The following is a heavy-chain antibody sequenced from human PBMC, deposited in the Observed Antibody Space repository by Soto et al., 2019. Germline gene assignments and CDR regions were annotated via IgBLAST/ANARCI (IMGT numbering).Heavy chain of an antibody. CDR3: ALGYSYGNMDY. J-gene: IGHJ4*02. CDR1: GFTVSRNY. Sequence: GGSLRLSCAASGFTVSRNYMSWVRQAPGKGLEWVSVIYSGGSTYYADSMKGRFTISRDNSKNTLYLQMNSLRAEDTAVYYRALGYSYGNMDYWGQGTLVTVSS. D-gene: IGHD5-18*01. CDR2: IYSGGST. V-gene: IGHV3-53*01.